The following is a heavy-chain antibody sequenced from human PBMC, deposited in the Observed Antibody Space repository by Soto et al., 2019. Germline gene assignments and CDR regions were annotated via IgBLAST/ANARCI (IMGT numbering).Heavy chain of an antibody. Sequence: SETLSLTCTVSGGSISSYYWSWIRQPAGKGLEWIGRIYTSGSTDYNPSLKSRVTMSVDTSKNQFSLKPSSVTAADTAVYYCARGHCTSTSCYPSDYWGQGALVTVSS. CDR1: GGSISSYY. CDR3: ARGHCTSTSCYPSDY. J-gene: IGHJ4*02. V-gene: IGHV4-4*07. D-gene: IGHD2-2*01. CDR2: IYTSGST.